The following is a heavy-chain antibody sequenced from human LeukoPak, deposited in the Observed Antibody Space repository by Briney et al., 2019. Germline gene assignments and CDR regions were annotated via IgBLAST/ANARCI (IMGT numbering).Heavy chain of an antibody. CDR3: AKSRVSIAVAVFYLDY. J-gene: IGHJ4*02. CDR2: ISYDGSNK. CDR1: GFTFSSYG. D-gene: IGHD6-19*01. Sequence: QPGGSLRLSCAASGFTFSSYGMHWVRQAPGKGLEWVAVISYDGSNKYYADSVKGRFTISRDNSKNTLYLQMNSLRAEDTAVYYCAKSRVSIAVAVFYLDYWGQGTLVTVSS. V-gene: IGHV3-30*18.